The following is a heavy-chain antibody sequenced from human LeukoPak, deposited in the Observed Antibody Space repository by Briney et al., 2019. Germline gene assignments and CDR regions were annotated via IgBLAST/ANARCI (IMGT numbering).Heavy chain of an antibody. CDR2: ISSSSSYI. Sequence: GGSLRLSCAASGFTFSSYSMNWVRQAPGKGLEWVSSISSSSSYIYYADSVKGRFTISRDNAKNSLYLQMNSLRAEDTAVYYCARAMVRLPLWFDPWGQGTLVTVSS. V-gene: IGHV3-21*01. CDR1: GFTFSSYS. J-gene: IGHJ5*02. D-gene: IGHD3-10*01. CDR3: ARAMVRLPLWFDP.